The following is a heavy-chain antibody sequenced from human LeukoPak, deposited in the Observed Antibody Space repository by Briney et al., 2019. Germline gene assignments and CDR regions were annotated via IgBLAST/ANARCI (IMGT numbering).Heavy chain of an antibody. CDR2: IRYDGSNE. J-gene: IGHJ4*02. D-gene: IGHD2-15*01. CDR1: GFTFSSYG. CDR3: ADDATPGY. V-gene: IGHV3-30*02. Sequence: GRSLRLSCAASGFTFSSYGMHWVRQAPGKGLEWVAFIRYDGSNEYYADFVKGRFTISRDNSKNTLYLQMNSLKAEDTAVYYCADDATPGYWGQGTLVTVSS.